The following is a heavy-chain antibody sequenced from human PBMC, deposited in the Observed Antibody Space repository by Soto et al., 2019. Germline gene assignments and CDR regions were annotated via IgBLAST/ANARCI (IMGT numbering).Heavy chain of an antibody. CDR1: GGTFSSYA. CDR3: ARVLARTTAAFDI. J-gene: IGHJ3*02. V-gene: IGHV1-69*13. Sequence: SVKVSCKASGGTFSSYAISWVRQAPGQGLEWMGGIIPIFGTANYAQKFQGGVTITADESTSTAYMELSSLRSEDTAVYYCARVLARTTAAFDIWGQGTMVTVSS. CDR2: IIPIFGTA. D-gene: IGHD4-17*01.